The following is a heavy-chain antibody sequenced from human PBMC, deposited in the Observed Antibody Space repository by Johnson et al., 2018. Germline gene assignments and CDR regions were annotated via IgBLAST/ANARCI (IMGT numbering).Heavy chain of an antibody. J-gene: IGHJ3*02. V-gene: IGHV3-20*01. D-gene: IGHD3-22*01. CDR3: ARDQNRIDDSSGYPAFDI. CDR2: IDWHGGST. CDR1: GFTFGGYG. Sequence: VQLVESGGGVARPGGSLRLSCAASGFTFGGYGMSWVRQAPGKGLAGFSGIDWHGGSTGYADSVKGRLTISRDHAKNSLYMQMNSLRAEETTLYHWARDQNRIDDSSGYPAFDIWCQWTMVTVSS.